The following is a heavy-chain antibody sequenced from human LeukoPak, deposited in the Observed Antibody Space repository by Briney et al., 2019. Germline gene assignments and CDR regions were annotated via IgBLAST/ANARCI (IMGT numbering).Heavy chain of an antibody. CDR1: GFTFRRYA. J-gene: IGHJ4*02. CDR3: AKAFSPTSGTFYLCFDS. CDR2: ISNIGEST. V-gene: IGHV3-23*01. D-gene: IGHD3-10*01. Sequence: PGGSLRLSCAASGFTFRRYAMSWVRQAPGKGLEWVSTISNIGESTYSADSVKGRFTISRYKSKYTLFMQMNILSAEDTAIYYCAKAFSPTSGTFYLCFDSWGQGPLVSVSS.